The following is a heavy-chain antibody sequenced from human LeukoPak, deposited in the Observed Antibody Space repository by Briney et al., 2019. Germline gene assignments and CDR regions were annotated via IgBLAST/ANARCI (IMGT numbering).Heavy chain of an antibody. J-gene: IGHJ5*02. CDR3: ARHGGVAVAGTAYNWFDP. CDR1: GGSFSGYY. Sequence: SETLSLTCAVYGGSFSGYYWSWIRQPPGKGLEWIGEINHSGSTNYNPSLKSRVTISVDTSKNQFSLKLSSVTAADTAVYYCARHGGVAVAGTAYNWFDPWGQGTLVTVSS. CDR2: INHSGST. D-gene: IGHD6-13*01. V-gene: IGHV4-34*01.